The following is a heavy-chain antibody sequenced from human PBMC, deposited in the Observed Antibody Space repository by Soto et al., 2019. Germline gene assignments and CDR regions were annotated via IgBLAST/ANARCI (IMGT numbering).Heavy chain of an antibody. J-gene: IGHJ6*02. CDR1: GFTFTSSA. CDR3: AADSGRLRGGDYGMDV. V-gene: IGHV1-58*01. Sequence: ASVKVSCKASGFTFTSSAVQWVRQARGQRLEWIGWIVVGSGNTNYAQKFQERVTITRDMSTSTAYMELSSLRSEDTAVYYCAADSGRLRGGDYGMDVWGQGTTVTVSS. CDR2: IVVGSGNT. D-gene: IGHD3-16*01.